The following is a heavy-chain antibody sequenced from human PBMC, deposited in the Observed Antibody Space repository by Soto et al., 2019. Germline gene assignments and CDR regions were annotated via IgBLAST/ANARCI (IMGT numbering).Heavy chain of an antibody. CDR3: AKDYGDTLGVVAH. V-gene: IGHV3-30*18. CDR2: ISYDGSNK. Sequence: QVPLVESGGGVVQPGTSLRLSCAASGFTCTDYGMHWVRLAAGKGLEWVAVISYDGSNKYYADSVKGRFTISRDNSKSTLYLQMNSLIAEDTAVYHCAKDYGDTLGVVAHWGQGTTVTVSS. D-gene: IGHD4-17*01. CDR1: GFTCTDYG. J-gene: IGHJ6*02.